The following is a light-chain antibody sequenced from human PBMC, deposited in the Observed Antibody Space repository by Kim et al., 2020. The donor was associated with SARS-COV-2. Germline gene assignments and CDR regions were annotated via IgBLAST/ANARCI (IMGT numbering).Light chain of an antibody. V-gene: IGLV2-8*01. CDR3: SSYAGTDNLL. J-gene: IGLJ3*02. CDR2: EVT. CDR1: SSDVGGYNY. Sequence: QSALTQPPSASGSPGQSVTISCTGTSSDVGGYNYVSWYQQHPGKAPKLIIYEVTKRPSGVPDRFSGSKSGNTASLTVSGLQAEDEADYYRSSYAGTDNLLFGGGTQLTVL.